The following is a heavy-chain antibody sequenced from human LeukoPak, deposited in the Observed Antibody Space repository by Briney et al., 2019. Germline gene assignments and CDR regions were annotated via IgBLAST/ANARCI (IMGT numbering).Heavy chain of an antibody. CDR3: ARHLYYDSSGYDY. D-gene: IGHD3-22*01. CDR1: GFTFSSYA. CDR2: ISSNGGST. Sequence: GGSLRLSCAPSGFTFSSYAMHWVRQAPGKGLEYVSAISSNGGSTYYANSVKGRFTISRDNSKNTLYLQMGSLRAEDMAVYYCARHLYYDSSGYDYWAREPWSPSPQ. V-gene: IGHV3-64*01. J-gene: IGHJ4*02.